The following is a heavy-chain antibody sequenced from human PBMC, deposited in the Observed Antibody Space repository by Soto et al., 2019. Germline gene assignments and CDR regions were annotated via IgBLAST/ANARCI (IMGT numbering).Heavy chain of an antibody. CDR2: ISYDGRKI. D-gene: IGHD2-2*01. V-gene: IGHV3-30*03. Sequence: QEQLVESGGGVVLPGRSLRLSCAASGFTFNTFGMHWVRQAPGKGLEWVAVISYDGRKIYYGDSVRGRFTISRDISNNTLDLQMTSLRAEDTATYYCARPQYCSSHSCNYGMDVWGQGTSVTVSS. J-gene: IGHJ6*02. CDR1: GFTFNTFG. CDR3: ARPQYCSSHSCNYGMDV.